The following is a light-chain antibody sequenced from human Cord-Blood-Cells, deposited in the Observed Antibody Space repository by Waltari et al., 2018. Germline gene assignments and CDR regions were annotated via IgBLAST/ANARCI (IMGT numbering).Light chain of an antibody. CDR3: SSYAGSNNLV. CDR1: SSDVGGYNY. CDR2: EVS. V-gene: IGLV2-8*01. Sequence: QSALTQPPSASGSPGQSATISCTGTSSDVGGYNYVSWYQQHPGNAPKLMIYEVSKRPSGVPDRFSGSKSGNTASLTVSGLQAEDEADYYCSSYAGSNNLVFGGGTKLTVL. J-gene: IGLJ2*01.